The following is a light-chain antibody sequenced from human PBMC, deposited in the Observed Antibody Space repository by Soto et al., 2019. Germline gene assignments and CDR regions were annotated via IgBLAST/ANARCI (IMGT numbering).Light chain of an antibody. V-gene: IGKV3-20*01. CDR2: GAS. CDR3: QQYGNSLT. J-gene: IGKJ4*01. CDR1: QSVSSSY. Sequence: EIVLTQSPGTLSLSPGERATLSGRASQSVSSSYLAWYQQRPGQAPRLLIYGASSRATGIPDRFSGSGSGTDFTLTSSRLEPEDFAVCYCQQYGNSLTFGGGTKVEIK.